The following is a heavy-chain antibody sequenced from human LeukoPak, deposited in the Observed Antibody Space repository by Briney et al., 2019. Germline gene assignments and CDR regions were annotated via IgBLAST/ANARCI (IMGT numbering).Heavy chain of an antibody. J-gene: IGHJ6*04. CDR2: ISASGTI. V-gene: IGHV4-4*07. CDR3: ARDRYYMDV. D-gene: IGHD3-10*01. CDR1: GGSIGSYY. Sequence: SETLSLTCTVSGGSIGSYYWSWVRQPAGKGLEWIGRISASGTINYNPSLMSRVIMSVDSSKNQLSLKLSSVTAADTAVYYCARDRYYMDVWGKGTTVTVSS.